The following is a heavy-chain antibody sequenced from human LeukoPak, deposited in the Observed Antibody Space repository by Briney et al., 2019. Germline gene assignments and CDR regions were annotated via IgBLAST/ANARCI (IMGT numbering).Heavy chain of an antibody. CDR3: AREVTMVRGVTGAFDI. Sequence: ASVKVSCKASGYTFTSYYMHWVRQAPGQGLEWMGIINPSGGSTSYAQKFQGRVTMTRDTSTSTVYMELSSLRSEDTAVYYCAREVTMVRGVTGAFDIWGQGTMVTVSS. J-gene: IGHJ3*02. D-gene: IGHD3-10*01. CDR1: GYTFTSYY. CDR2: INPSGGST. V-gene: IGHV1-46*01.